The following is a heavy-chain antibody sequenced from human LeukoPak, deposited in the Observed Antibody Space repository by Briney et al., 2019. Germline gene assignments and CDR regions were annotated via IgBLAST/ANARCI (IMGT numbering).Heavy chain of an antibody. CDR1: GFTFSDYY. CDR2: ISTSSTST. D-gene: IGHD6-13*01. J-gene: IGHJ4*02. Sequence: GGALRLSCGAPGFTFSDYYMSWIRQAPGKGLEWVSYISTSSTSTNYADSVKGRFTISRDNAKNSLYLQMNSLRSEDTAVYYCATTSWYRFDYWGQGTLVTVSS. V-gene: IGHV3-11*03. CDR3: ATTSWYRFDY.